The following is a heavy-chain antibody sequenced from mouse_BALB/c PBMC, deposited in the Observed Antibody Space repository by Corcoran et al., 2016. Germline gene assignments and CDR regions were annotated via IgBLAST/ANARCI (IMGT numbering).Heavy chain of an antibody. Sequence: DVQLQESGPGLVKPSQSLSLTCSVTGYSITSGYYWNWIRQFPGNKLEWMGYISYDGSNNYNPSLKNRISITRDTSKNQFFLKLNSVTTEDTATYYCARGGGYYAMDYWGQGTPVTVSS. J-gene: IGHJ4*01. D-gene: IGHD1-1*02. CDR2: ISYDGSN. CDR1: GYSITSGYY. V-gene: IGHV3-6*02. CDR3: ARGGGYYAMDY.